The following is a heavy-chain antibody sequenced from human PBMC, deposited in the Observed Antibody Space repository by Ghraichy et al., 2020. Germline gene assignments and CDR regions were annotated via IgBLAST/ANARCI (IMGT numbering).Heavy chain of an antibody. J-gene: IGHJ6*02. CDR2: ISYSGIT. D-gene: IGHD3/OR15-3a*01. CDR3: AREPADWTTGGNGMDV. Sequence: LRLSCTVSGVSISYTDYYWSWIRQPPGKGLEWLGYISYSGITYYSPSLESRVAISVDTSKNVFFLNLTSVTAADTAVYYCAREPADWTTGGNGMDVWGQGTTVTVSS. CDR1: GVSISYTDYY. V-gene: IGHV4-30-4*01.